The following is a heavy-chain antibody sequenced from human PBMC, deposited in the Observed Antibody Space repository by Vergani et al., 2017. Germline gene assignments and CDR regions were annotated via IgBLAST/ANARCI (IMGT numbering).Heavy chain of an antibody. Sequence: QVQLQESGPGLVKPPGTLSLTCAVSGGSISSSDWWSWVRQPPGKGLEWIGEIYHSGSTNYNPSLKSRVTISVDKSKNQFSLKLSSVTAADTAVYYCAGGNRRWELQANGLDPWGQGTLVTVSS. J-gene: IGHJ5*02. CDR2: IYHSGST. CDR3: AGGNRRWELQANGLDP. CDR1: GGSISSSDW. V-gene: IGHV4-4*03. D-gene: IGHD1-26*01.